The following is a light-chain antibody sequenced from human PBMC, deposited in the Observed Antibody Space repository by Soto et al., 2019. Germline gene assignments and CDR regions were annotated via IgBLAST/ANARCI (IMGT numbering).Light chain of an antibody. Sequence: AIRMTQSPSSFSASTGDRVTITCRASQGISSSLAWYQQKPGKAPKLLIYAASTLQTGVPLKFSGSGSGTDFTLTISGLQSEDFATYYCQQYYSYPRTFGQGTKVEIK. J-gene: IGKJ1*01. V-gene: IGKV1-8*01. CDR2: AAS. CDR1: QGISSS. CDR3: QQYYSYPRT.